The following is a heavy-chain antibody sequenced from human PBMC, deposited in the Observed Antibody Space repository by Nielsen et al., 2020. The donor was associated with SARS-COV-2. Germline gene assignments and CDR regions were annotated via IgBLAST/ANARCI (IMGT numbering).Heavy chain of an antibody. CDR2: IYSGGST. Sequence: GESLKISCAASGFTVSSNYMSWVRQAPGKGLERVSVIYSGGSTYYADSVKGRFTISRDNSKNTLYLQMNSLRAEDTAVYCCARGPYTRYGMDVWGQGTTVTVSS. D-gene: IGHD4-11*01. CDR1: GFTVSSNY. J-gene: IGHJ6*02. V-gene: IGHV3-66*01. CDR3: ARGPYTRYGMDV.